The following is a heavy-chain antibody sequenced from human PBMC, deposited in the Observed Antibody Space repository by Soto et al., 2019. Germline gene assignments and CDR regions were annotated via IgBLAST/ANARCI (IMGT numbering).Heavy chain of an antibody. D-gene: IGHD6-19*01. CDR1: GYTFTSYG. CDR2: ISAYNGNT. V-gene: IGHV1-18*01. CDR3: ARDLAVGLVDY. J-gene: IGHJ4*02. Sequence: QAQLVQSGAEVKKPGASVKVSCKASGYTFTSYGISWVRQAPGQGREWMGWISAYNGNTKYAQKLQRRVTMTTDTSTSTAYMEVRSLRSDDTAVDYWARDLAVGLVDYWGQGTLVTVSS.